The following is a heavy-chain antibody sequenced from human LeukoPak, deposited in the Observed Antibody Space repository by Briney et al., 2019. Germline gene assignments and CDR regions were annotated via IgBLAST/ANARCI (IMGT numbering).Heavy chain of an antibody. D-gene: IGHD3-22*01. CDR1: GFTFSSYS. CDR3: ARDHAYYYDSSGSNDY. V-gene: IGHV3-21*01. Sequence: PGGSLRLSCAASGFTFSSYSMNWVRQAPGKGLEWVSSISSSSSYIYYADSVKGRFTISGDNAKNSLYLQMNSLRAEDTAVYYCARDHAYYYDSSGSNDYWGQGTLVTVSS. J-gene: IGHJ4*02. CDR2: ISSSSSYI.